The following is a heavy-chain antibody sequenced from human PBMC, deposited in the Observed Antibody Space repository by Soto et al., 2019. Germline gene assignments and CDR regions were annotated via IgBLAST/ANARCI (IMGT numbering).Heavy chain of an antibody. CDR3: ARDTCSGGSCYGLFDY. V-gene: IGHV1-18*01. CDR2: ISAYNGDT. CDR1: GYTFTSYG. D-gene: IGHD2-15*01. J-gene: IGHJ4*02. Sequence: ASVKVSCKASGYTFTSYGISWVRQAPGQGLEWMGWISAYNGDTNYVQKLQGRVTMTTDTSTSTAYMELRSLRSDDTAVYYCARDTCSGGSCYGLFDYWGQGTLVTVSS.